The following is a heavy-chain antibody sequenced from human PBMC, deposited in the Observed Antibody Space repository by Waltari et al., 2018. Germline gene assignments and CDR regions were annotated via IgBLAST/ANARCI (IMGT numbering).Heavy chain of an antibody. V-gene: IGHV3-30*02. Sequence: QVQLVESGGRVVQPGGSLRLSCATSGLTFNTYGMHWVRQTPGKGLEWVAFIRYDGRYKDYADSVKGRFSISRDNSENTLYLQMNDLRPEDTALYYCAKDGDYSLPGYDAFDIWGQGTMVTVSP. D-gene: IGHD4-17*01. J-gene: IGHJ3*02. CDR2: IRYDGRYK. CDR3: AKDGDYSLPGYDAFDI. CDR1: GLTFNTYG.